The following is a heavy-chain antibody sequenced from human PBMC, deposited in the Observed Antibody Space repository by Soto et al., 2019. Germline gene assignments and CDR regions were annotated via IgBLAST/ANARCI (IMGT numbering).Heavy chain of an antibody. CDR3: ARVLRYAWGIDY. V-gene: IGHV4-31*03. D-gene: IGHD3-16*01. CDR2: IYYSGST. CDR1: GGSISSGGYY. Sequence: QVQLQESGPGLVKPSQTLSLTCTVSGGSISSGGYYWSWIRQHPGKGLEWIGYIYYSGSTYYNPSLKSRGTRAVDTAKNQFSLKLSSVTAADTAVYYCARVLRYAWGIDYWGQGTLVTVSS. J-gene: IGHJ4*02.